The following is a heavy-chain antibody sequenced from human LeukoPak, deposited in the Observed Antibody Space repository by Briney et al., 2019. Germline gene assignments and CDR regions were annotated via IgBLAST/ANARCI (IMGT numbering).Heavy chain of an antibody. CDR1: GFTVSSNY. CDR2: IYSGGST. J-gene: IGHJ4*02. V-gene: IGHV3-53*01. D-gene: IGHD3-10*01. Sequence: GGSLRLSCAASGFTVSSNYMSWVRQAPGKGLEWVSVIYSGGSTYYADSVKGRFTISRDNSKNTLYLQMNSLRAEDTAVYYCARSGGSGSYYKPFDYWGQGTLVIVSS. CDR3: ARSGGSGSYYKPFDY.